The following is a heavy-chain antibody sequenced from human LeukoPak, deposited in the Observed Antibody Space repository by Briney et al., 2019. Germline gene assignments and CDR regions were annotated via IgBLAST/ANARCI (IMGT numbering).Heavy chain of an antibody. CDR3: AKAPPPRGRVYYYMDV. J-gene: IGHJ6*03. D-gene: IGHD1-1*01. V-gene: IGHV3-23*01. CDR2: ISGSGGST. Sequence: PGGSLRLSCAASRFTFSSSAMSWVRQAPGQGLEWVSSISGSGGSTYFADSVKGRFTISRDNSKNTLYVQMNSLRAEDTAIYYCAKAPPPRGRVYYYMDVWGNGTTVTVS. CDR1: RFTFSSSA.